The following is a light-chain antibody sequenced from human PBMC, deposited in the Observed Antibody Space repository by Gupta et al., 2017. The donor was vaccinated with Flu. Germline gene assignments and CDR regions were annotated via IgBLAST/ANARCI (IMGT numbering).Light chain of an antibody. V-gene: IGKV3-11*01. CDR1: QTVSTY. Sequence: DTLSLSPGERATLSCRASQTVSTYLAWYQHKPGQAPRLLIYDAYNRATGIPARFSGSGSGTDFTLTISSLEPEDFAVYYCQQRVIRPPVTFGQGTRLEIK. CDR2: DAY. CDR3: QQRVIRPPVT. J-gene: IGKJ5*01.